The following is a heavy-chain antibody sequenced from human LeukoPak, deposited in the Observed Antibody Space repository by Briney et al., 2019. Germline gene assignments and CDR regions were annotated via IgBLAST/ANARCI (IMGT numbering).Heavy chain of an antibody. J-gene: IGHJ4*02. CDR2: IYYSGNT. Sequence: PSETLSLTCSVSGGSISSYYRSWIRQSPGRGLEWIGYIYYSGNTNYNPSLKSRLAISVDTSKNQFSLKLSSVTAADTAVYYCVRLHSSSPPGAFHYWGQGILVTVSS. CDR1: GGSISSYY. V-gene: IGHV4-59*08. CDR3: VRLHSSSPPGAFHY. D-gene: IGHD6-13*01.